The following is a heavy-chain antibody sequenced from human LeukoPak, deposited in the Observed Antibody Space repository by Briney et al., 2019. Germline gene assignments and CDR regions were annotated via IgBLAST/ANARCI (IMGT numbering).Heavy chain of an antibody. CDR2: MSYGGSNK. D-gene: IGHD2-2*01. J-gene: IGHJ4*02. CDR1: GFTFSSYA. Sequence: GGPLRLSCAVSGFTFSSYAMHWVRQAPGKGLEWVAVMSYGGSNKYYADSVKGRFTVSRDNSKNTLYLQMNSLRDEDTAVYYCARPIYCTTTSCSYGLDHWGQGTLVTVSS. CDR3: ARPIYCTTTSCSYGLDH. V-gene: IGHV3-30-3*01.